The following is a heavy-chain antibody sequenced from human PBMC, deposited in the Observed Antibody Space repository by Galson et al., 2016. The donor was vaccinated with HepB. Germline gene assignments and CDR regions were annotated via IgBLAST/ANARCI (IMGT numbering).Heavy chain of an antibody. CDR2: IYYSGSA. J-gene: IGHJ6*02. CDR1: GGSISSGSYY. V-gene: IGHV4-31*03. D-gene: IGHD2-21*02. Sequence: TLSLTCPVSGGSISSGSYYWSWIRQHPGKGLEWIGYIYYSGSAYYNPSLKSRGTMSADTSKNQFSLQLRSVTAADTAVYYCARARPAYCGGDCSSYYYYDMDVWGQGTTVTVSS. CDR3: ARARPAYCGGDCSSYYYYDMDV.